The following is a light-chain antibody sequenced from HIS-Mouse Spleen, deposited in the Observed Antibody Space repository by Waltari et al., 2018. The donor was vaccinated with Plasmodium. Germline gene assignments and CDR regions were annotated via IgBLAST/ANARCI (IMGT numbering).Light chain of an antibody. V-gene: IGKV1D-8*02. CDR1: QAISSY. Sequence: AIWMTQSPSLLSASTGDRVTISCRRSQAISSYLAWYQQKPGKAPELLIYASSTLQSGVPSRFRGSGSGTDFTLTISCLQSEDSATYYCQQYYSFPYTFGQGTKLEIK. J-gene: IGKJ2*01. CDR2: ASS. CDR3: QQYYSFPYT.